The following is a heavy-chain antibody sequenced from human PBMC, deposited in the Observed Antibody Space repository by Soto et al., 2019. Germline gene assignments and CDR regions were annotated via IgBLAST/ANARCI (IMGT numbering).Heavy chain of an antibody. CDR1: GFTFSSYS. Sequence: GGSLRLSCAASGFTFSSYSMNWVRQAPGKGLEWVSYISSSSSTIYYADSVKGRFTISRDNAKNSLDLQMNSLRDEDTAVYYCARGYSIGRRKNDYWGQGTLVTVSS. D-gene: IGHD6-19*01. J-gene: IGHJ4*02. CDR2: ISSSSSTI. CDR3: ARGYSIGRRKNDY. V-gene: IGHV3-48*02.